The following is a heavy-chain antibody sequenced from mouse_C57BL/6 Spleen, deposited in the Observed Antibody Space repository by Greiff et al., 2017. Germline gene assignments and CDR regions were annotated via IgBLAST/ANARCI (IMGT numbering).Heavy chain of an antibody. CDR1: GFTFSDYG. D-gene: IGHD1-1*01. Sequence: EVQVVESGGGLVKPGGSLKLSCAASGFTFSDYGMHWVRQAPEKGLEWVAYISSGSSTMYYADTVKGRFTLSRDNAKNTLFLQMTSLRSEDTAMYYCARGDYGSSYAMDYWGQGTSVTVSS. J-gene: IGHJ4*01. CDR3: ARGDYGSSYAMDY. V-gene: IGHV5-17*01. CDR2: ISSGSSTM.